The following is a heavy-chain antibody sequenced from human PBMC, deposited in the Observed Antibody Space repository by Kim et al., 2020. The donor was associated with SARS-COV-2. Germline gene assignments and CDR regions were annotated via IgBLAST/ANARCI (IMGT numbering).Heavy chain of an antibody. CDR1: GFTFSSYG. D-gene: IGHD2-2*01. CDR2: ISYDGSNK. J-gene: IGHJ6*01. CDR3: AKEYCSSTSCYPPSYYY. Sequence: GGSLRLSCAASGFTFSSYGMHWVRQAPGKGLEWVAVISYDGSNKYYADSVKGRFTISRDNSKNTLYLQMNSLRAEDTAVYYCAKEYCSSTSCYPPSYYY. V-gene: IGHV3-30*18.